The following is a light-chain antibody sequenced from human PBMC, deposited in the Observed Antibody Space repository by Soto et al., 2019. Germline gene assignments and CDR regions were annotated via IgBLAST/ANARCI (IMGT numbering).Light chain of an antibody. J-gene: IGLJ3*02. CDR1: GGRIASHY. V-gene: IGLV6-57*01. Sequence: NFMLTHPHSVSESPGKTVTISVTRRGGRIASHYVQWYQHRPGRPPTNVIYADTRRPSGVPDRFSGSIDSSSNSASLTVSGLRTEDEADYYCQSYDNNNHWVFGGGTKLTVL. CDR2: ADT. CDR3: QSYDNNNHWV.